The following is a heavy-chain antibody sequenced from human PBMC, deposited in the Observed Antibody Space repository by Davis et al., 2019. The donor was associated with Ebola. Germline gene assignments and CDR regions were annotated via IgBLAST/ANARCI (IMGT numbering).Heavy chain of an antibody. D-gene: IGHD3-3*01. V-gene: IGHV1-18*01. Sequence: AASVKVSCKASGYTFTSYGISWVRQAPGQGLEWMGWISAYNGNTNYAQKLQGRVTMTTDTSTSTAYMELRSLRSDDTAVYYCARPSTPNYDFWSGPRDYYGMDVWGQGTTVTVSS. J-gene: IGHJ6*02. CDR1: GYTFTSYG. CDR2: ISAYNGNT. CDR3: ARPSTPNYDFWSGPRDYYGMDV.